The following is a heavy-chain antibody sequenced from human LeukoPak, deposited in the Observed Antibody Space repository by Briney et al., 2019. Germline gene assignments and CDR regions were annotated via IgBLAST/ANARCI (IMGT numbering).Heavy chain of an antibody. D-gene: IGHD6-19*01. CDR3: AKGHRSSGSYYFDY. V-gene: IGHV3-23*01. J-gene: IGHJ4*02. Sequence: AGGSLRLSCAASGFTFSSYAMSWVRQAPGKGLKWVSGISGSGGSTYYADSVKGRFTISRDNSKNTLYLQMNSLRAEDTAVYYCAKGHRSSGSYYFDYWGQGILVTVSS. CDR2: ISGSGGST. CDR1: GFTFSSYA.